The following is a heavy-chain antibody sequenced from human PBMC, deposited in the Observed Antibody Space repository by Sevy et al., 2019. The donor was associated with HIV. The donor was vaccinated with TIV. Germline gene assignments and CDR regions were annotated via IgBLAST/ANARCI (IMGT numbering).Heavy chain of an antibody. Sequence: SETLSLTCTVSGGSISSYYWSWIRQPPGKGLEWIGYIYYSGSTNYNPSLKSRVTISVDTSKNQFSLRLSSVTAADTAVYYCARGRVGATNDYWGQGTLVTVSS. CDR1: GGSISSYY. J-gene: IGHJ4*02. CDR3: ARGRVGATNDY. D-gene: IGHD1-26*01. V-gene: IGHV4-59*01. CDR2: IYYSGST.